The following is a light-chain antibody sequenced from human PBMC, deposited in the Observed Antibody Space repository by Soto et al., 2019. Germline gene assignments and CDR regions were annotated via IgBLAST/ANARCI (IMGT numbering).Light chain of an antibody. V-gene: IGKV3-15*01. CDR3: QHYNNQPLT. CDR1: QSVRSD. J-gene: IGKJ4*01. Sequence: EIVLTQSPATLSVSPGERATLSCRASQSVRSDLAWYQHKPGQAPRLLIFGASTRATGIPVRFSGSGSGTDFTLTISSLQSEDFAVYFCQHYNNQPLTFGGGTKVGIK. CDR2: GAS.